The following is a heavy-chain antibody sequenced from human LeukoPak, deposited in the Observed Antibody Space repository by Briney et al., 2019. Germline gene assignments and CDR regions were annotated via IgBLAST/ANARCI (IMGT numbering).Heavy chain of an antibody. D-gene: IGHD3-10*01. J-gene: IGHJ4*02. V-gene: IGHV4-34*01. Sequence: SETLSLTCAVYGGSFSGYYWSWLRQRPGKGLEWIGEINNSGSTTSTPSLKSRVTISVDTSKNQFSLKLSSVTAADTAVYYCARNTMVRGVTFWGQGTLVTVSS. CDR2: INNSGST. CDR3: ARNTMVRGVTF. CDR1: GGSFSGYY.